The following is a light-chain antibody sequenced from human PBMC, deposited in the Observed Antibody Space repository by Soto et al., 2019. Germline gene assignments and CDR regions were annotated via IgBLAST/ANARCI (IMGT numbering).Light chain of an antibody. CDR2: DVS. V-gene: IGLV2-14*01. CDR1: GSDVGGYNY. J-gene: IGLJ2*01. Sequence: QSALTQPASVSGSPGPSITISCTGTGSDVGGYNYVSWYQQHPGKAPKLMIYDVSNRPSGVSNRFSGSKSGNTASLTISGLQAEDEADYYCSSYTSSSTLVVFGGGTKLTVL. CDR3: SSYTSSSTLVV.